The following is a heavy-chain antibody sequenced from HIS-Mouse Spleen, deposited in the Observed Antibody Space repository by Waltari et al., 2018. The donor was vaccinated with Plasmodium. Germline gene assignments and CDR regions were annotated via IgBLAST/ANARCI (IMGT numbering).Heavy chain of an antibody. D-gene: IGHD6-13*01. J-gene: IGHJ1*01. Sequence: QVQLVQSGAEVKKPGASVKVSCQASGYTFTGYYMHWVRQAPGHGLEWMGWINPNSGGTNYAQKFQGRVTMTRDTSISTAYMELSRLRSDDTAVYYCARVLGYKAAAGTFVEYFQHWGQGTLVTVSS. CDR2: INPNSGGT. CDR1: GYTFTGYY. CDR3: ARVLGYKAAAGTFVEYFQH. V-gene: IGHV1-2*02.